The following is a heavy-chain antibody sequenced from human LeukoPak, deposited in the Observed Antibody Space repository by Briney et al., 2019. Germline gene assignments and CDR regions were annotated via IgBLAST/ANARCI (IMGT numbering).Heavy chain of an antibody. Sequence: GASVTVSCKASGYAFTSYYMHWVRQAPGQGLEWMGIINPSGGSTSYAQKFQGRVTMTRDTSTSTVYMELSSLRSEDTAVYYCARDRARGFDYWGQGTLVTVSS. V-gene: IGHV1-46*01. J-gene: IGHJ4*02. CDR2: INPSGGST. CDR1: GYAFTSYY. CDR3: ARDRARGFDY.